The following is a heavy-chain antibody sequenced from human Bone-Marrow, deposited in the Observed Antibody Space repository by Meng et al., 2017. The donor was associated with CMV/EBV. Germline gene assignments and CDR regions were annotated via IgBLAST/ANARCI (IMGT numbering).Heavy chain of an antibody. CDR3: ARGPRYDFWSGSSLYYFAY. V-gene: IGHV4-34*01. CDR1: GGSFSGYY. Sequence: GSLRLSCAVYGGSFSGYYWSWIRQPPGKGLEWIGEINHSGSTNYNPSLKSRVTISVDTSKNQFSLKLSSVTAADTAVYYCARGPRYDFWSGSSLYYFAYWGQGPRVTCSS. J-gene: IGHJ4*02. D-gene: IGHD3-3*01. CDR2: INHSGST.